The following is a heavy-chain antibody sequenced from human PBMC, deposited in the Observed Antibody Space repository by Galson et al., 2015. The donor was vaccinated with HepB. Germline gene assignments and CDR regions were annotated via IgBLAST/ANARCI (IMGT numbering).Heavy chain of an antibody. CDR1: GGSVSSGNYY. Sequence: SLTCSVSGGSVSSGNYYWSWIRQPPGKGLGWIGYIYHSGSTNYNPSLKGRVTISVETSKNQFSLKLSSVTAADTAVYFCAHMKRGATPVFDNWGQGTMVTVSS. V-gene: IGHV4-61*01. J-gene: IGHJ3*02. D-gene: IGHD5-12*01. CDR2: IYHSGST. CDR3: AHMKRGATPVFDN.